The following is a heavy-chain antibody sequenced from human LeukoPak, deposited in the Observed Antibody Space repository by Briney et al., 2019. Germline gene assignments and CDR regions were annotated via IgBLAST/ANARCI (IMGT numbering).Heavy chain of an antibody. CDR2: IIPIFGTA. CDR1: GGTFSSYA. Sequence: SVKVSCKASGGTFSSYAISWVRQAPGQGLEWMGGIIPIFGTANHAQKFQGRVTITTDESTSTAYMELSSLRSEDTAVYYCASIVVVPAANPPIYYYMDVWGKGTTVTVSS. J-gene: IGHJ6*03. V-gene: IGHV1-69*05. CDR3: ASIVVVPAANPPIYYYMDV. D-gene: IGHD2-2*01.